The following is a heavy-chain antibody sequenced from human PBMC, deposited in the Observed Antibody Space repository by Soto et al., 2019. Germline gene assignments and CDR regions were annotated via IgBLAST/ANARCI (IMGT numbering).Heavy chain of an antibody. Sequence: QAQLVQSGAEVKKPGSSVKVSCKASGGTFSNYAISWVRQAPGQGLEWMGGIIPLFRTPDYSQKFQGRVSITADESTSTAYMELSSLRSEDTAVYYWARDKDRLQLGGNYYYAMDGWGQGPRVNVSS. J-gene: IGHJ6*01. V-gene: IGHV1-69*12. D-gene: IGHD5-12*01. CDR1: GGTFSNYA. CDR3: ARDKDRLQLGGNYYYAMDG. CDR2: IIPLFRTP.